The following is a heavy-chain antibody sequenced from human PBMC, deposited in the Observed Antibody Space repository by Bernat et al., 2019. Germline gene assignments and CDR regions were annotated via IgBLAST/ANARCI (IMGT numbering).Heavy chain of an antibody. Sequence: QVQLVESGGGVVQPGRSLRLSCAASGFSFSRYAMHWVRQAPGKGLEWVAVTSYDGSDTDYADSVKGRFRISRDNSKNTLYLQMNSLTSEDTAVYCCARDRLLERGGWFDAWGQGTLVTISS. J-gene: IGHJ5*02. D-gene: IGHD1-1*01. V-gene: IGHV3-30-3*01. CDR3: ARDRLLERGGWFDA. CDR1: GFSFSRYA. CDR2: TSYDGSDT.